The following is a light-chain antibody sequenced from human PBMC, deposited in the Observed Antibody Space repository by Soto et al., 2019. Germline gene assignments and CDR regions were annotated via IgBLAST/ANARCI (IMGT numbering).Light chain of an antibody. CDR1: SSNIGNNY. Sequence: SVLTQPPSVSAAPGQKVTISCSGSSSNIGNNYVFWYQQLPGTAPKLLIYDNDKRPSGIPDRFSGSKSGTSATLGITGLQTGDEADYYCATWDRSLSVGVFGGGTKPTVL. J-gene: IGLJ2*01. CDR2: DND. CDR3: ATWDRSLSVGV. V-gene: IGLV1-51*01.